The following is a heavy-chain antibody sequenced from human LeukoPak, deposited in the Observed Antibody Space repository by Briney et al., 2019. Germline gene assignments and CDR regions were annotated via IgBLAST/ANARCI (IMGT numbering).Heavy chain of an antibody. CDR1: GFAFNSQT. Sequence: GGSLRLSCAASGFAFNSQTMSWIRQAPGKGLEWVSYISSSGSTIYYADSVKGRFTISRDNAKDSLYLQMNSLRAEDTAVYYCARDLFSSSSNDPINYFDYWGQGTLVTVSS. D-gene: IGHD6-6*01. CDR3: ARDLFSSSSNDPINYFDY. CDR2: ISSSGSTI. V-gene: IGHV3-11*01. J-gene: IGHJ4*02.